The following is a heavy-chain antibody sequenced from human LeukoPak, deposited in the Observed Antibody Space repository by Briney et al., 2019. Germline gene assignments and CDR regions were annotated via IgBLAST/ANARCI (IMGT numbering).Heavy chain of an antibody. CDR2: ISDSGST. J-gene: IGHJ4*02. CDR1: GGSLSTHH. D-gene: IGHD3-22*01. V-gene: IGHV4-59*11. Sequence: SETLSLTCVVSGGSLSTHHWSWIRQSPGRGLEWIGYISDSGSTNYNPSLKSRVTISVDTSKNQFSLMLSSVTAADTAVYYCARGYDSSAYYPFNYWGQGTLVTISS. CDR3: ARGYDSSAYYPFNY.